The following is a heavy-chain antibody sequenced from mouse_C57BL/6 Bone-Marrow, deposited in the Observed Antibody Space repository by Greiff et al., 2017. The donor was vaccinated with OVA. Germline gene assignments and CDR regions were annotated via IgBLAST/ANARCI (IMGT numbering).Heavy chain of an antibody. CDR1: GFTFSDYG. CDR2: ISSGSSTI. J-gene: IGHJ1*03. Sequence: DVQLVESGGGLVKPGGSLKLSCAASGFTFSDYGMHWVRQAPEKGLEWVAYISSGSSTIYYADTVKGRFTISRDNAKNTLFLQMTSLRSEDTAMYYCARDGKWYFDVWGTGTTVTVSS. V-gene: IGHV5-17*01. D-gene: IGHD2-1*01. CDR3: ARDGKWYFDV.